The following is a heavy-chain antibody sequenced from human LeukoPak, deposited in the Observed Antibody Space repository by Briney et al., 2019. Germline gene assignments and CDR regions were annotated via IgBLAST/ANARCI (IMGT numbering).Heavy chain of an antibody. J-gene: IGHJ4*02. CDR3: ASLRERSYYARGFDY. V-gene: IGHV4-34*01. CDR2: INHSGST. Sequence: PSETLSLTCAVYGGSFSGYYWSWIRQPPGKGLERIGEINHSGSTNYNPSLKSRVTISVDTSKNQFSLKLSSVTAADTAVYYCASLRERSYYARGFDYWGQGTLVTVSS. CDR1: GGSFSGYY. D-gene: IGHD1-26*01.